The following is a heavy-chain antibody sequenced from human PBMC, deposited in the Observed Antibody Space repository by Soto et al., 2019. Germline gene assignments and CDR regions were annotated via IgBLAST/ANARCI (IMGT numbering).Heavy chain of an antibody. D-gene: IGHD1-26*01. Sequence: QVQLQESGPGLVKPSQTLSLTCTVSGGSISSGDYYWSWIRQPPGKGLEWIGYIYYSGSTYDNPSLKSRVTISVDTSKNQFSLKLSSVTATDTAVYYCARGFKRWELLPYFDYWGQGTLVTVSS. CDR1: GGSISSGDYY. CDR2: IYYSGST. J-gene: IGHJ4*02. CDR3: ARGFKRWELLPYFDY. V-gene: IGHV4-30-4*01.